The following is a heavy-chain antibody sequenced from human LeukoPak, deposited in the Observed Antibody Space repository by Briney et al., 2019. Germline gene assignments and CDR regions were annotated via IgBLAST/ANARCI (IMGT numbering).Heavy chain of an antibody. Sequence: GGSLRLSCAASGFTFSSYWMHWVRQAPGKGLVWVSRINSDGSSTSYADSVKGRFTISRDNAENTLYLQMNSLRAEDTAVYYCARVGRYDIPPDYWGQGTLVTVSS. CDR3: ARVGRYDIPPDY. J-gene: IGHJ4*02. V-gene: IGHV3-74*01. CDR2: INSDGSST. D-gene: IGHD3-9*01. CDR1: GFTFSSYW.